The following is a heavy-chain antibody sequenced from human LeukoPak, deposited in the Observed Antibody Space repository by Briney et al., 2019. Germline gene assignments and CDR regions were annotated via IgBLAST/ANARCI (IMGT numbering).Heavy chain of an antibody. D-gene: IGHD5-18*01. CDR3: ARPKGEAVQLWDYFDY. J-gene: IGHJ4*02. Sequence: GESLKISCXGSGYSFTSYWIGWVRKMPGKGLEWMGIIYPGDSDTRYSPSFQGQVTISADKSISTSYLQWSSLKASDTAMYYCARPKGEAVQLWDYFDYWGQGTLVTVSS. CDR1: GYSFTSYW. V-gene: IGHV5-51*01. CDR2: IYPGDSDT.